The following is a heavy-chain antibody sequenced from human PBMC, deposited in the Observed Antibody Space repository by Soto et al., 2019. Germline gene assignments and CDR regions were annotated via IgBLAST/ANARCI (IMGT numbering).Heavy chain of an antibody. Sequence: GGSLRLSCAASGFTFSSYSMNWVRQAPGKGLEWVSYISISGSSIYYADSVKGRFTISRDDAKNSLYLQMNSLRAEDTAVYYCAKDIEPAGLFFGYWGQGTLVTVSS. V-gene: IGHV3-48*04. J-gene: IGHJ4*01. D-gene: IGHD6-13*01. CDR2: ISISGSSI. CDR3: AKDIEPAGLFFGY. CDR1: GFTFSSYS.